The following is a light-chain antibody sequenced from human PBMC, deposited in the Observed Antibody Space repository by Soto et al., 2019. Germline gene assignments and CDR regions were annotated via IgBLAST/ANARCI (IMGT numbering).Light chain of an antibody. J-gene: IGKJ2*01. Sequence: EMVLTQSPGILSLSPGERATLSCRASQTVSSSYLAWYQQKPGQAPRLLIYGASNRSTGIPDRFSASGSKTDFTLTISRLEPEDFAVYSWQQSGSLPPYTFGQGTKLEIK. CDR1: QTVSSSY. CDR2: GAS. CDR3: QQSGSLPPYT. V-gene: IGKV3-20*01.